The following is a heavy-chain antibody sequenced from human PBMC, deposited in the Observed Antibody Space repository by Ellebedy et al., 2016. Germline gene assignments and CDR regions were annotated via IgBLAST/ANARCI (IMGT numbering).Heavy chain of an antibody. CDR3: AREWEHLVKADCFDP. J-gene: IGHJ5*02. CDR1: GYTFTSYG. V-gene: IGHV1-18*01. Sequence: ASVKVSCKASGYTFTSYGISWVRQAPGQGLEWMGWVSTSNGDTNYAQNFQDRVTMTTDTSTTTAYMELRSLTSDDTAIYYCAREWEHLVKADCFDPWGQGTLVTVSS. CDR2: VSTSNGDT. D-gene: IGHD6-6*01.